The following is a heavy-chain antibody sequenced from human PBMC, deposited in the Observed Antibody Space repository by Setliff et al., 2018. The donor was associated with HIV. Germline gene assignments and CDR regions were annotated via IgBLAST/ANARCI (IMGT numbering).Heavy chain of an antibody. CDR2: IYTSGST. V-gene: IGHV4-61*02. CDR1: GGSISSGSYY. CDR3: AREDYYYYGMDV. J-gene: IGHJ6*02. Sequence: PSETLSLTCTVSGGSISSGSYYWNWIRQPAGKGLEWIGRIYTSGSTNYNPSLKSRVTISVDTSKNQFSLKLSSVTAADTPVYYCAREDYYYYGMDVWGQGTTVTVSS.